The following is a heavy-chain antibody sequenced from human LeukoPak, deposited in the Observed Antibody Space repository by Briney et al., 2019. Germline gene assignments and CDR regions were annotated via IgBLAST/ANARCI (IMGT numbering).Heavy chain of an antibody. CDR1: GYTFTGYY. CDR3: ARDQGYCNNGVCQTKFDY. J-gene: IGHJ4*02. V-gene: IGHV1-2*02. D-gene: IGHD2-8*01. CDR2: INPNSGGT. Sequence: ASVKVSCKASGYTFTGYYMHWVRQAPGQGLEWMGWINPNSGGTNYAQKFQGRVTMTRDTSISTAYRELGRLRSDDTAVYYCARDQGYCNNGVCQTKFDYWGQGTLVTVSS.